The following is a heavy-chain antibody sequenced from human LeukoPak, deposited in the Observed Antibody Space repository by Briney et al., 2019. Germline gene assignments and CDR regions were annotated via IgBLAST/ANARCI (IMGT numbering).Heavy chain of an antibody. CDR1: GFTFSGYY. CDR2: ISSRGSII. Sequence: PGGSLRLSCAASGFTFSGYYMSWIRQAPGEGLEGVYYISSRGSIIYYADSVKGRFTISSDNAKNSLYLQMNSLRAEDTAVYYCARPDRSATEVFDYWGQGTLVTVSS. V-gene: IGHV3-11*01. J-gene: IGHJ4*02. D-gene: IGHD2-15*01. CDR3: ARPDRSATEVFDY.